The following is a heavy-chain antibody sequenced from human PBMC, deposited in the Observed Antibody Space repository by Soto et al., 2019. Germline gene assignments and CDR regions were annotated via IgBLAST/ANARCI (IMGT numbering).Heavy chain of an antibody. CDR1: GFTFSSYG. D-gene: IGHD1-26*01. CDR2: ISYDGSNK. CDR3: AKDFNVKWELFDY. Sequence: GRSLRLSCAASGFTFSSYGKHWVHQVPGKGLEWVAVISYDGSNKYYADSVKGRFTISRDNSKNTLYLQMNSLRAEDSAVYYCAKDFNVKWELFDYWGQGTLVTVSS. V-gene: IGHV3-30*18. J-gene: IGHJ4*02.